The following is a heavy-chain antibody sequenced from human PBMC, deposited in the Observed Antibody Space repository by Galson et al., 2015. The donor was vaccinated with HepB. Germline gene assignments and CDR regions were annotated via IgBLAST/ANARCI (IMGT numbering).Heavy chain of an antibody. CDR1: GGSISSYY. CDR3: ARLSHTMIVVVTHWYFDL. J-gene: IGHJ2*01. CDR2: IYYSGST. V-gene: IGHV4-59*08. D-gene: IGHD3-22*01. Sequence: TLSLTCTVSGGSISSYYWSWIRQPPGKGLEWIGYIYYSGSTNYNPSLKSRVTISVDTSKNQFSLKLSSVTAADPAVYYCARLSHTMIVVVTHWYFDLWGRGTLVTVSS.